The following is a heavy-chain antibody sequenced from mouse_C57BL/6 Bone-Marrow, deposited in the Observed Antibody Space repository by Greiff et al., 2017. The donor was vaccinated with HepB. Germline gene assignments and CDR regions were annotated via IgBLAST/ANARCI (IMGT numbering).Heavy chain of an antibody. D-gene: IGHD2-14*01. J-gene: IGHJ3*01. CDR1: GYTFTSYW. CDR2: IDPSDSET. Sequence: QVQLQQPGAELVRPGSSVKLSCKASGYTFTSYWMHWVKQRPIQGLEWIGNIDPSDSETHYNQKFKDKATLTVDKSSSTAYMQLRSLTSEDSAVYYCARWSDGYRGFAYWGQGTLVTVSA. CDR3: ARWSDGYRGFAY. V-gene: IGHV1-52*01.